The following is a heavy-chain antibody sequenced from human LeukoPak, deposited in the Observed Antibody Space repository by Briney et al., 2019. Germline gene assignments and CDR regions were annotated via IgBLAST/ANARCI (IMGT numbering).Heavy chain of an antibody. J-gene: IGHJ4*02. CDR3: ARLVPERFFQLNPEGYYDY. V-gene: IGHV4-34*01. CDR1: GEPFSGYY. CDR2: INHHGNT. D-gene: IGHD3-3*01. Sequence: PSETLSLTCAVSGEPFSGYYWGWIRQPPGKGLELIGEINHHGNTDYNPSLKSRVSMSIDTSKNQFSLKLISVTAADTAVYYCARLVPERFFQLNPEGYYDYWGQGTLVTVSS.